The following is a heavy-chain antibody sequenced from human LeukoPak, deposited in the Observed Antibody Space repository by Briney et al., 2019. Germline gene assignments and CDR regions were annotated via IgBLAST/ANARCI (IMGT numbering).Heavy chain of an antibody. J-gene: IGHJ3*02. CDR2: IYYSGST. V-gene: IGHV4-59*01. CDR3: ARGYNFGYHSSGYNDAFDI. CDR1: GVSISSYY. Sequence: SETLSLTCTASGVSISSYYWSWIRQPPGKGPEWLRYIYYSGSTNYNPSLKSRVTISVDTSKNQFSLKLSSVTAADTAVYYCARGYNFGYHSSGYNDAFDIWGQGTMVTVSS. D-gene: IGHD3-22*01.